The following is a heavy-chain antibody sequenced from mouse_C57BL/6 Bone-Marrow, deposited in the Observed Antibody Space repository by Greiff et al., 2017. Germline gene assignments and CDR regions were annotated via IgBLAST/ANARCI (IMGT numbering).Heavy chain of an antibody. CDR1: GYTFTGYW. J-gene: IGHJ2*01. Sequence: QVQLQQPGAELVMPGASVKLSCKASGYTFTGYWIDWVKQRPGHGLEWIGEILPGSGSTNYNEKFKGKATFTADTSSNTAYMQLSSLTTQDSAIYYCAAPHHYAGSSSYYFDYWGQGTPLTVSA. D-gene: IGHD1-1*01. CDR3: AAPHHYAGSSSYYFDY. V-gene: IGHV1-9*01. CDR2: ILPGSGST.